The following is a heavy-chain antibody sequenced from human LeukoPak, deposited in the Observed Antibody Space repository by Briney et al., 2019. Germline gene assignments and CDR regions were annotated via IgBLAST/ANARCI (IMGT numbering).Heavy chain of an antibody. Sequence: PGGSLRLSCAASGFTFSSYGMHWVRQAPGKGLEWVAFIRYDGSNKYYADSVKGRFTISRDNSKNTLYLQMNSLRAEDTAVYYCARGPGDSSGYYFDYWGQGTLVTVSS. CDR3: ARGPGDSSGYYFDY. V-gene: IGHV3-30*02. J-gene: IGHJ4*02. D-gene: IGHD3-22*01. CDR1: GFTFSSYG. CDR2: IRYDGSNK.